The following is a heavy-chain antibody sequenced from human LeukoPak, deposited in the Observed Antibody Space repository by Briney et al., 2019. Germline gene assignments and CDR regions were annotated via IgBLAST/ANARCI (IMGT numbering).Heavy chain of an antibody. CDR3: ARARELRDSDAFDI. CDR1: GGSISSYY. V-gene: IGHV4-59*01. J-gene: IGHJ3*02. D-gene: IGHD1-26*01. Sequence: SETLSLACTVSGGSISSYYWSWIRQPPGKGLEWIGYIYYSGSTNYNPSLKSRVTISVDTSKNQFSPKLSSVTAADTAVYYRARARELRDSDAFDIWGQGTMVTVSS. CDR2: IYYSGST.